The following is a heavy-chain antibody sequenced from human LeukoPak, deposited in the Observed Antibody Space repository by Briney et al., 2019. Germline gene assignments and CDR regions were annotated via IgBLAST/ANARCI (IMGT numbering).Heavy chain of an antibody. CDR3: AKIRKATENDY. D-gene: IGHD5-12*01. J-gene: IGHJ4*02. CDR2: ISGSGGST. V-gene: IGHV3-23*01. Sequence: GGSLRLSCAASGFTLSFYGMSWIRQAPGKGLEWVSGISGSGGSTYYADSVKGRYTISRDNSKNTLYLQMNSLRAEDTAVYYCAKIRKATENDYWGQGTLVTVSS. CDR1: GFTLSFYG.